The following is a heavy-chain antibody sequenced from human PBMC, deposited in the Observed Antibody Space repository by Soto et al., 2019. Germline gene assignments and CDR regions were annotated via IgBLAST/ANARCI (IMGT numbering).Heavy chain of an antibody. CDR3: ARDLGYYDSSGRRSAFDI. D-gene: IGHD3-22*01. CDR2: ISYDGSNK. J-gene: IGHJ3*02. Sequence: TGGSLRLSCAASGFTFSSYAMHWVRQAPGKGLEWVAVISYDGSNKYYADSVKGRFTISRDNAKNSLYLQMNSLRAEDTAVYYCARDLGYYDSSGRRSAFDIWGQGTMVTVSS. CDR1: GFTFSSYA. V-gene: IGHV3-30-3*01.